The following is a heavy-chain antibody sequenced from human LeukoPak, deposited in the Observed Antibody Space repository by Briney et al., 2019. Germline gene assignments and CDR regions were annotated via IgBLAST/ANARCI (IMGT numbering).Heavy chain of an antibody. CDR2: INPNSGGT. J-gene: IGHJ5*02. CDR3: ARGQSQRIVGARGWFDP. CDR1: GYTFTGYY. Sequence: ASVKVSCKASGYTFTGYYMHWVRQAPGQGLEWMGWINPNSGGTNYAQKFQGRVTMTRDTSISTAYMELSRLRSDDTAVYYCARGQSQRIVGARGWFDPWGQGTLVTVSS. V-gene: IGHV1-2*02. D-gene: IGHD1-26*01.